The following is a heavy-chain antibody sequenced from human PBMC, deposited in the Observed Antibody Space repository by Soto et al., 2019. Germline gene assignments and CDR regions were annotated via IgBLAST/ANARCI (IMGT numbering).Heavy chain of an antibody. V-gene: IGHV3-23*01. D-gene: IGHD2-21*02. CDR2: ISGSGGST. CDR1: GFTFSSHA. CDR3: ANHGVVYCGGDCYSRFDY. Sequence: GGSLRLSCAASGFTFSSHAMSWVRQAPGKGLEWVSAISGSGGSTYYADSVKGRFTISRDNSKNTLYLQMNSLRAEDRAVYYCANHGVVYCGGDCYSRFDYWGQGTLVTVSS. J-gene: IGHJ4*02.